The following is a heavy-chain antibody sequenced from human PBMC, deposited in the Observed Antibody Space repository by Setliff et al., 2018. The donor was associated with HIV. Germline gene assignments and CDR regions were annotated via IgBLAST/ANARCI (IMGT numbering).Heavy chain of an antibody. CDR1: GFTFSSYE. J-gene: IGHJ2*01. V-gene: IGHV3-48*03. D-gene: IGHD3-22*01. Sequence: LRLSCAASGFTFSSYEMNWVRQAPGKGLEWVSYISSSGSTIYYADSVKGRFTISRDNAKNSLYLQMNSLRAEDTAVYYCARDRAGYYERYWHFDLWGRGTLVTVSS. CDR2: ISSSGSTI. CDR3: ARDRAGYYERYWHFDL.